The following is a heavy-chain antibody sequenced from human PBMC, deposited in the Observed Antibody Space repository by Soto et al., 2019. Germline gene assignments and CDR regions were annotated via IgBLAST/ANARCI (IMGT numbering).Heavy chain of an antibody. CDR1: GFTFSDYY. D-gene: IGHD2-21*01. CDR2: ISVSSTYA. CDR3: ARGVRYYSSEKPANFDY. V-gene: IGHV3-11*05. J-gene: IGHJ4*02. Sequence: QVQLLESGGGLVKPGGSLRLSCAASGFTFSDYYMSWIRQAPGKGLECVAYISVSSTYANYGDSVEGRFTISRDNADNSLLLQMNSLRADDTAVYYCARGVRYYSSEKPANFDYWGQGALVTVSS.